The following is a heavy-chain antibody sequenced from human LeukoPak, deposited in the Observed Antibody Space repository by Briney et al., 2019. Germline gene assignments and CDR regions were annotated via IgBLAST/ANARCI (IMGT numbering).Heavy chain of an antibody. CDR1: GGSLSSYY. CDR3: ASSDSSRDYFDS. V-gene: IGHV4-59*01. CDR2: IYYSGST. D-gene: IGHD6-13*01. J-gene: IGHJ4*02. Sequence: SETLSLTCTVSGGSLSSYYWSWIRQPPEKGLEWIGNIYYSGSTNYNPSLKSRGTISVDTSKNQFSLKLSSVTAADTAVYYCASSDSSRDYFDSWGQGTLVTVSS.